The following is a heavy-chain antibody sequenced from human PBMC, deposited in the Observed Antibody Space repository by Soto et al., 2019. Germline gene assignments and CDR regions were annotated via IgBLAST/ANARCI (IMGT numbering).Heavy chain of an antibody. J-gene: IGHJ3*01. CDR1: GFTFTTYA. CDR2: ISGSGDDT. D-gene: IGHD4-17*01. Sequence: PGGSLRFSCAASGFTFTTYAMSWVRQAPGKGLEWVSAISGSGDDTFYADSVKGRFAISRDNSKNILYLQTSSLRTEDTAAYYCARPRGYGVFDAYDFWGQGTLVTVSS. V-gene: IGHV3-23*01. CDR3: ARPRGYGVFDAYDF.